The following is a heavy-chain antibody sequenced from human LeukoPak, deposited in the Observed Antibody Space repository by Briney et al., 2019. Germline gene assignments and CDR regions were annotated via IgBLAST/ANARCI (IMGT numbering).Heavy chain of an antibody. CDR1: GFTFSSYA. V-gene: IGHV3-23*01. J-gene: IGHJ4*02. CDR2: ISGSGGST. CDR3: AKVVRGVIRGFDY. Sequence: GGSLRLSCAASGFTFSSYAMSWVRQAPGKGLEWVSAISGSGGSTYYADSVKGRFPISRDNSKNTLYLQMNSLRAKDTAVYYCAKVVRGVIRGFDYWGQGTLVTVSS. D-gene: IGHD3-10*02.